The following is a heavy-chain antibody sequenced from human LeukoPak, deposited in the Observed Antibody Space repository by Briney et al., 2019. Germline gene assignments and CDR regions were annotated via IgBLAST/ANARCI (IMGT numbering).Heavy chain of an antibody. CDR1: GFTFSDYY. V-gene: IGHV3-11*04. D-gene: IGHD6-19*01. Sequence: GGSLRLSCAASGFTFSDYYMSWIRQAPGKGLEWVSYINSSGSTIYYADSVKGRFTISRDNAKNSLYLQMNSLRAEDTAVYYCARDVSSGWYGDYFDYWGQGTLVTVSS. CDR3: ARDVSSGWYGDYFDY. J-gene: IGHJ4*02. CDR2: INSSGSTI.